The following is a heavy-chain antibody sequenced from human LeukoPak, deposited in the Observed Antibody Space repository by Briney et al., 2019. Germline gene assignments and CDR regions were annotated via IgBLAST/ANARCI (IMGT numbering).Heavy chain of an antibody. CDR3: AKDGVSAFDY. Sequence: SGGSLRLSCAASGFTFSSYGMHWVRQAPGKGLEWVAFIRYDGSNKYYADSVKRRFTISRDNSKNTLYLQMNSLRAEDTAVYYCAKDGVSAFDYWGQGTLVTVSS. J-gene: IGHJ4*02. D-gene: IGHD6-13*01. CDR1: GFTFSSYG. CDR2: IRYDGSNK. V-gene: IGHV3-30*02.